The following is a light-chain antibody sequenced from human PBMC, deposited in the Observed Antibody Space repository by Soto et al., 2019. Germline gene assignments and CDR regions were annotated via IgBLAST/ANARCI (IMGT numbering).Light chain of an antibody. CDR3: QHYDSYSEA. Sequence: DIQMTQFPSTLSASVGDRVTITCRASQSISSWLAWYQQKPGKAPKLLIYDASSLESGVPSRFSGSGSGTEFTLTISSLQPDDFATYYRQHYDSYSEAFGQGTKVDIK. J-gene: IGKJ1*01. V-gene: IGKV1-5*01. CDR2: DAS. CDR1: QSISSW.